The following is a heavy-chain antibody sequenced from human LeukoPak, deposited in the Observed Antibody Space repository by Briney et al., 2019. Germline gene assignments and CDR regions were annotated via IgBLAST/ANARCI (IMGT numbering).Heavy chain of an antibody. V-gene: IGHV3-21*01. CDR3: ARGQPHDYGDYGANFDY. CDR2: ISSSSSYI. D-gene: IGHD4-17*01. J-gene: IGHJ4*02. CDR1: GFTFSSYS. Sequence: GGSLRLSCAASGFTFSSYSVNWVRQAPGKGLEWVSSISSSSSYIYYVDSVKGRFTISRDNAKNSLYLRMNSLRAEDTAVYYCARGQPHDYGDYGANFDYWGQGTLVTVSS.